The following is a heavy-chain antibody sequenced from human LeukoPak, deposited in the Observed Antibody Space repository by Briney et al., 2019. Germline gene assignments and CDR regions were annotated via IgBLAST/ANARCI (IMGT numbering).Heavy chain of an antibody. CDR3: ARASGGGYGSPFDY. J-gene: IGHJ4*02. CDR2: IWYDGTNK. Sequence: PGGSLRLSCAASGFTFSSYWMHWVRQAPGKGLEWVAVIWYDGTNKYYADFVKGRFTISRDNSKNTLYLQMNSLRAEDTAVYYCARASGGGYGSPFDYWGLGTLVTVSS. V-gene: IGHV3-33*08. D-gene: IGHD6-13*01. CDR1: GFTFSSYW.